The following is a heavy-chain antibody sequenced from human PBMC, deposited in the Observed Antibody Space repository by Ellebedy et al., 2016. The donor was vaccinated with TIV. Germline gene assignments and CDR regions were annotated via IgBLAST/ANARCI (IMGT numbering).Heavy chain of an antibody. V-gene: IGHV3-7*01. CDR2: IRLDGGDK. J-gene: IGHJ3*02. CDR1: GFSFSTYW. Sequence: GGSLRLSCVASGFSFSTYWMTWVRQAPGKGLEWVANIRLDGGDKYYVDSVKGRFTVSRDNAKNSLYLQMTSLRADDTGVYYCATDGSYGDYRTPRHAFVIWGQGTRVTVSS. D-gene: IGHD4-17*01. CDR3: ATDGSYGDYRTPRHAFVI.